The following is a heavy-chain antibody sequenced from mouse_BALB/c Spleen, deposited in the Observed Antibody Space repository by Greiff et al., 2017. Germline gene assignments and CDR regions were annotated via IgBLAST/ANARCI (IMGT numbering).Heavy chain of an antibody. D-gene: IGHD3-1*01. V-gene: IGHV2-9*02. CDR2: LWAGGST. CDR3: ARGAARATPFAY. J-gene: IGHJ3*01. Sequence: QVQLKESGPGLVAPSQSLSITCTVSGFSLTSYGVHWVRQPPGKGLEWLGVLWAGGSTNYNSALMSRLSISKDNSKSQVFLKMNSLQTDDTAMYYCARGAARATPFAYWGQGTLVTVSA. CDR1: GFSLTSYG.